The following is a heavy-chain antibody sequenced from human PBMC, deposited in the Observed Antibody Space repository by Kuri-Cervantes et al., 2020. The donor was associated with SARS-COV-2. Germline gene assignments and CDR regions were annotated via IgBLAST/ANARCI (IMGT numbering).Heavy chain of an antibody. CDR2: ISSSSSYI. D-gene: IGHD3/OR15-3a*01. CDR3: ARDGLQEWADY. V-gene: IGHV3-21*01. J-gene: IGHJ4*02. Sequence: GESLKISCAASGFTFSSYWMSWVRQAPGKGLEWVSSISSSSSYIYYADSVKGRFTISRDNAKNSLYLQMNSLRAEDTAVYHCARDGLQEWADYWGQGTLVTVSS. CDR1: GFTFSSYW.